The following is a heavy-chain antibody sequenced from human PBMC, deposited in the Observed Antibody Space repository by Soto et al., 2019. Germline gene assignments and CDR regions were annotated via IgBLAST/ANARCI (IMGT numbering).Heavy chain of an antibody. CDR1: GFTFSSYE. V-gene: IGHV3-48*03. Sequence: GGYLRLSCAASGFTFSSYEMNWVRQAPGKGLEWVSYISSSGSTIYYADSVKGRFTICRDNAKNSLYLQMNSLRAEDTAVYYCAMSPIAYWGFLDAFDIWGQGTMVTVSS. J-gene: IGHJ3*02. CDR3: AMSPIAYWGFLDAFDI. CDR2: ISSSGSTI. D-gene: IGHD2-8*02.